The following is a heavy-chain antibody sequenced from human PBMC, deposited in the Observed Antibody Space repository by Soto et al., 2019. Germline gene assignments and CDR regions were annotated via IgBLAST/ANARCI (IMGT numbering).Heavy chain of an antibody. J-gene: IGHJ4*02. CDR3: AREMGHSNSVGY. CDR1: GYSISSGFY. V-gene: IGHV4-38-2*02. D-gene: IGHD4-4*01. CDR2: VYQTVSA. Sequence: SETLSLTCAVSGYSISSGFYWAWIRQTPGKGLEWIGSVYQTVSASYNPSLQSRVTISVDIAKNHFSLELKSVTAADTAVYYCAREMGHSNSVGYWGQGTLVTVSS.